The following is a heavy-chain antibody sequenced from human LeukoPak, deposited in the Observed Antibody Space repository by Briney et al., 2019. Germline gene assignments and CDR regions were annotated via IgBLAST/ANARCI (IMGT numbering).Heavy chain of an antibody. Sequence: GGSLRLSCAASGFTFSSYGMHWVRQAPGKGLEWVAVISYDGSNKYYADSGKGRFTISRDNSKNTLYLQMNSLRAEDTAFYYCAKDLYSSSWYYFDYWGQGTLVTVSS. J-gene: IGHJ4*02. CDR3: AKDLYSSSWYYFDY. V-gene: IGHV3-30*18. D-gene: IGHD6-13*01. CDR2: ISYDGSNK. CDR1: GFTFSSYG.